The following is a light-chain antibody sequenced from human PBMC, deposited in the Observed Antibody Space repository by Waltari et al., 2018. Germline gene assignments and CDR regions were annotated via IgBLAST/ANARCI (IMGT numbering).Light chain of an antibody. CDR2: DVS. J-gene: IGLJ1*01. V-gene: IGLV2-14*01. CDR1: SSDVGGYHY. CDR3: SSYTSSSPYV. Sequence: QSALTQPASVSGSPGQSITISCTGISSDVGGYHYVSWYQQHPGKAPKLMIYDVSQRPSGVSKRFSGSKSGNTASLTISGLQAEDQADYYCSSYTSSSPYVFGTGTKVTVL.